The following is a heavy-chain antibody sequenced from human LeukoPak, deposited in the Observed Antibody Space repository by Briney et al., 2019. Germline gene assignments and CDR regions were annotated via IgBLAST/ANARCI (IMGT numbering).Heavy chain of an antibody. CDR2: INPNSGGT. CDR1: GYTFTGYY. CDR3: ARDRDYYDSSGYPKNWFDH. J-gene: IGHJ5*02. V-gene: IGHV1-2*02. D-gene: IGHD3-22*01. Sequence: ASVKVSCKASGYTFTGYYMHWVRQAPGQGLEWMGWINPNSGGTNYAQKFQGRVTMTRDTSISTAYMELSRLRSDDTAVYYCARDRDYYDSSGYPKNWFDHWGQGTLVTVSS.